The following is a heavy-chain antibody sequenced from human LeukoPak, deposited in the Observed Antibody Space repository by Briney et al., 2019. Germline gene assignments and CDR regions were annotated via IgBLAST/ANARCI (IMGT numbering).Heavy chain of an antibody. CDR2: IKQDGSEK. CDR3: ARDRTRGYCSGGSCYSFDY. CDR1: GFTFSSYA. J-gene: IGHJ4*02. Sequence: AGGSLRLSCAASGFTFSSYAMSWVRQTPGKGLEWVANIKQDGSEKYYVDSVKGRFTISRDNAKNSLYLQMNSLRAEDTAVYYCARDRTRGYCSGGSCYSFDYWGQGTLVTVSS. V-gene: IGHV3-7*01. D-gene: IGHD2-15*01.